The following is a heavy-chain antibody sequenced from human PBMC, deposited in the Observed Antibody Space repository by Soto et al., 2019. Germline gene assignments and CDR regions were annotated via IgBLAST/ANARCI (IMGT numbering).Heavy chain of an antibody. V-gene: IGHV1-46*01. J-gene: IGHJ4*02. D-gene: IGHD3-10*01. CDR3: ARVQRPYGSGSCPDY. Sequence: QVQLVQSGAEVKKPGASVKVSCKASGYTFTGHYMHWVRQAPGQGLEWMGIINPVGGFTTYAQKYQGRVAMTRDTSTSTVYMELSSLRSEDTAVYYCARVQRPYGSGSCPDYWGQGTLVTVSS. CDR1: GYTFTGHY. CDR2: INPVGGFT.